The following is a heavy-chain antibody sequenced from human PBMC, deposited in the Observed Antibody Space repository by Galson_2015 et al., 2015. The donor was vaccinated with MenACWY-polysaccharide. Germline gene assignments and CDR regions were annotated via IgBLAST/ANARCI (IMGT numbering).Heavy chain of an antibody. Sequence: SLRLSCAASGFSFSSHGMHWVRQAPGKGLEWVAFIRYDGSDKYYAESVKGRFTISRDNSKNTLYVQMNSLRAEDTAVYHCAKVFDTRLSSRWSNFDYWGQGTLGTVSS. J-gene: IGHJ4*02. V-gene: IGHV3-30*02. CDR3: AKVFDTRLSSRWSNFDY. CDR1: GFSFSSHG. CDR2: IRYDGSDK. D-gene: IGHD6-13*01.